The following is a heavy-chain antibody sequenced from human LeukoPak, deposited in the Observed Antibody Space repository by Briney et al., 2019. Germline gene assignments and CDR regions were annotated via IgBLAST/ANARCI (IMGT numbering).Heavy chain of an antibody. Sequence: SETLSLTCTVSGGSISSYYWSWIHQHPGKGLEWIGYIYYSGSTYYNPSLKSRVTISVDTSKNQFSLKLSSVTAADTAVYYCARDDYSEYYYYGMDVWGQGTTVTVSS. J-gene: IGHJ6*02. CDR3: ARDDYSEYYYYGMDV. CDR1: GGSISSYY. CDR2: IYYSGST. V-gene: IGHV4-30-4*08. D-gene: IGHD4-11*01.